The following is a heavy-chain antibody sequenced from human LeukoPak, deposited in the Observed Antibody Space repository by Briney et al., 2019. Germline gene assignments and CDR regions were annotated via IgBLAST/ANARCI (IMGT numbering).Heavy chain of an antibody. D-gene: IGHD4-23*01. Sequence: QLGGSLRLSCAASGITFSSYWMSWVRQAPGKGLEWVANIKEDGSEKYYVDSVKGRFTISRDNAKNSLYLQMNSLRAEDTAVYYCAAGGNSDYWGQGTLVTVSS. CDR1: GITFSSYW. CDR2: IKEDGSEK. J-gene: IGHJ4*02. CDR3: AAGGNSDY. V-gene: IGHV3-7*01.